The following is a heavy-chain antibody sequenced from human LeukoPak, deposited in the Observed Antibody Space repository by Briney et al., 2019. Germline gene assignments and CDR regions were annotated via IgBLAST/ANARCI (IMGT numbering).Heavy chain of an antibody. CDR3: ARTAMVGLLHYYYYMDV. V-gene: IGHV4-61*01. J-gene: IGHJ6*03. D-gene: IGHD5-18*01. CDR2: IYYSGRT. Sequence: SETLSLTCTVSGGSISSSSYYWSWIRQPPGRGLEWIGYIYYSGRTSYNPSLKSRVTISVDTSKNQFSLRLSSVTAADTAVYYCARTAMVGLLHYYYYMDVWGKGTTVTVSS. CDR1: GGSISSSSYY.